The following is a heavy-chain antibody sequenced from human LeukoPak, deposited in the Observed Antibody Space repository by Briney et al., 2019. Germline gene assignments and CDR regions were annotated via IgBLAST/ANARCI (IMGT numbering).Heavy chain of an antibody. J-gene: IGHJ3*02. CDR2: IYHSGST. CDR3: ATPSPNADHDAFDI. Sequence: PSETLSLTCTVSGYSISSGYYWGWIRQPPGKGLEWIGSIYHSGSTYYNPSLKSRVTISVDTSKNQFSLKLSSVTAADTAVYYCATPSPNADHDAFDIWGQGTMVTVSS. CDR1: GYSISSGYY. V-gene: IGHV4-38-2*02.